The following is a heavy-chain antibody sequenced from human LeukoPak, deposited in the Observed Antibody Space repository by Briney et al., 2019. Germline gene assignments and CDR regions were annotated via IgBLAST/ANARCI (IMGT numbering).Heavy chain of an antibody. CDR1: GFTFSSYD. D-gene: IGHD1-26*01. Sequence: GGSLRLSCAASGFTFSSYDMHWVRQAPGKGLEWVAVISYDGSNKYYADSVKGRFTISRDNSKNTLYLQMNSRRAEDTAVYYCARDPTIVGATFFDYWGQGTLVTVSS. J-gene: IGHJ4*02. V-gene: IGHV3-30*04. CDR3: ARDPTIVGATFFDY. CDR2: ISYDGSNK.